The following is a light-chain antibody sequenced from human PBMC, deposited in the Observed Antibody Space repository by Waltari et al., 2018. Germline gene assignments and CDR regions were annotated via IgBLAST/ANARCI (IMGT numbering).Light chain of an antibody. CDR1: QSLVSSDGNTH. V-gene: IGKV2-30*01. CDR3: MQGTHWPYT. J-gene: IGKJ2*01. CDR2: RVF. Sequence: DVVMTQSPLSLPVTLGQPASISCKSSQSLVSSDGNTHLTWFQQRPGQSPRRLIYRVFNRDSGVPDRFSGSGSGTDFTLKISRVEAEDVGVYYCMQGTHWPYTFGQGTKLDIK.